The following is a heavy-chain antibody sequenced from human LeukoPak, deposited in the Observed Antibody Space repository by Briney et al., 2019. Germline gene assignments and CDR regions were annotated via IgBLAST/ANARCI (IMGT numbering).Heavy chain of an antibody. CDR3: AVGERSDTGWASNVDY. CDR1: GGSVSSSSYY. CDR2: IYYSGST. J-gene: IGHJ4*02. Sequence: SETLSLTCTVSGGSVSSSSYYWGWIRQPPGKGLEWIGSIYYSGSTYYNPSLKSRVTISVDTSKNQFSLKLSSVTAADTAVFYCAVGERSDTGWASNVDYWGQGTLVTVSS. D-gene: IGHD1-1*01. V-gene: IGHV4-39*01.